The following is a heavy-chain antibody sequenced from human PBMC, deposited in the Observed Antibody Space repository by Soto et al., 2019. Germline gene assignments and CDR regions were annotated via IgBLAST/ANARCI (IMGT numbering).Heavy chain of an antibody. CDR2: IIPILGIA. CDR1: GGTLSSYT. Sequence: SVKVSCKASGGTLSSYTISWVRQAPGQGLEWMGRIIPILGIANYAQKFQGRVTITADKSTSTAYMELSSLRSEDTAVYYCARDRYCSSTSCPNDAFDIWGQGTMVTVSS. CDR3: ARDRYCSSTSCPNDAFDI. V-gene: IGHV1-69*04. D-gene: IGHD2-2*01. J-gene: IGHJ3*02.